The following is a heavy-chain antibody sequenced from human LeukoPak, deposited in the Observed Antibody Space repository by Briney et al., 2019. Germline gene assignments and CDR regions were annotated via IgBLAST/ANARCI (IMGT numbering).Heavy chain of an antibody. J-gene: IGHJ4*02. Sequence: AGGSLRLSCAASGFTFSSYAMHWVRQAPGKGLEWVAVISYDGSNKYYADSVKGRFTISRDNSKNTLYLQMNSLRAEDTAVYYCARDVISSSWYVDYWGQGTLVTVSS. CDR3: ARDVISSSWYVDY. CDR1: GFTFSSYA. D-gene: IGHD6-13*01. V-gene: IGHV3-30-3*01. CDR2: ISYDGSNK.